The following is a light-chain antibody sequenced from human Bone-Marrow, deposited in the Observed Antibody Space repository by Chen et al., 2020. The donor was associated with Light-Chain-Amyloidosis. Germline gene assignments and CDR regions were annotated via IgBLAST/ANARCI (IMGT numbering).Light chain of an antibody. V-gene: IGKV1-33*01. CDR3: LQCDKIPIT. CDR1: HDITHY. J-gene: IGKJ5*01. Sequence: DIQMTQSPSSLSASVGDRVTITCQASHDITHYLNWYQQKPGQAPKLLIYDASNLETGVPSRFSGSGSGTDFVLTISSLQPEDIATYYCLQCDKIPITFGQGTRLEIK. CDR2: DAS.